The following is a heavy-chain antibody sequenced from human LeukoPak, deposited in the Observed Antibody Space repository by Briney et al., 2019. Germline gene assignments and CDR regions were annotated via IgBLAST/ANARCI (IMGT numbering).Heavy chain of an antibody. V-gene: IGHV4-34*01. CDR3: ARAGWWTQYFDL. CDR2: INHSGST. D-gene: IGHD2-15*01. J-gene: IGHJ2*01. CDR1: GGSFSGYY. Sequence: SETLSLTCAVYGGSFSGYYWSWIRQPPGKGLEWIGEINHSGSTNYNPSLKSRVTISVDTSKNQFSLKLSSVTAADTAVYYCARAGWWTQYFDLWGRGTLVTVSS.